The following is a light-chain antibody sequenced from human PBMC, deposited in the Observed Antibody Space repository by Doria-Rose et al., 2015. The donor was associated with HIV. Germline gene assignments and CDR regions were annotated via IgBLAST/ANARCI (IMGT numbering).Light chain of an antibody. V-gene: IGLV2-14*01. CDR3: SSYTSSSTLRI. Sequence: QSALTQPASVSGSPGQSISISCTGTTSDIANYNYVSWYQQNPGKAPKLMIYDVTKRPSGVSNRFSGSKSGNTTSLTISGLQAEDEADYYCSSYTSSSTLRIFGGGTKLTVL. J-gene: IGLJ2*01. CDR2: DVT. CDR1: TSDIANYNY.